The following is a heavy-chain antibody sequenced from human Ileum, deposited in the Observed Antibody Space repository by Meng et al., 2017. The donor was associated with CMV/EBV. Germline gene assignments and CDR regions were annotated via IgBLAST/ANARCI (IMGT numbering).Heavy chain of an antibody. CDR2: IYYSGSP. CDR3: VRQVVAASFDY. CDR1: GGSITSGNYY. Sequence: ESGRGLVKPSQTLALTCTVSGGSITSGNYYWSWIRQPPGRGLEWIGYIYYSGSPYYKPSLKSRVTISLDTSKNQFSLNLRSVTATDSAVYYCVRQVVAASFDYWGQGALVTVSS. D-gene: IGHD2-15*01. J-gene: IGHJ4*02. V-gene: IGHV4-30-4*08.